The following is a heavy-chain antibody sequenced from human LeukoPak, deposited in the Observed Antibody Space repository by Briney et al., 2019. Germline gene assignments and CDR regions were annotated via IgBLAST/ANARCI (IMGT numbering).Heavy chain of an antibody. Sequence: GASVKVSCKASGYTFTSYGISWVRQAPGQGLEWMGWISAYNGNTNYAQKLQGRVTMTTDTSTSTAYMELRSLRSDDTAVYYCARDGYGGNSWGAAFDIWGQGTMVTVSS. CDR3: ARDGYGGNSWGAAFDI. J-gene: IGHJ3*02. CDR2: ISAYNGNT. CDR1: GYTFTSYG. V-gene: IGHV1-18*01. D-gene: IGHD4-23*01.